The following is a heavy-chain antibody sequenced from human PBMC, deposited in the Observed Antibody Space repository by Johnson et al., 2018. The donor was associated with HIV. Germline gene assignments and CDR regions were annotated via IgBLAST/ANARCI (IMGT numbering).Heavy chain of an antibody. V-gene: IGHV3-30*03. CDR3: ARAAKGFRGPGGAFDI. D-gene: IGHD1-14*01. J-gene: IGHJ3*02. Sequence: QVQLVESGGGVVQPGRSLRLSCAASGFTFSSYGMHWVRQAPGKGLEWVAVISYDGSNKYYADSVKGRFTISRDNSKNTLYLQMNSLRAEDTALYYWARAAKGFRGPGGAFDIWGQGTMVTVSS. CDR1: GFTFSSYG. CDR2: ISYDGSNK.